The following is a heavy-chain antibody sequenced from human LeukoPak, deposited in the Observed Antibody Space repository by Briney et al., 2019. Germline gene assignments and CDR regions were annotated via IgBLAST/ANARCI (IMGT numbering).Heavy chain of an antibody. J-gene: IGHJ3*02. CDR1: GFTFDDYA. CDR2: ISWNSDNI. D-gene: IGHD6-19*01. CDR3: AKDIGVAGTLGAFDI. V-gene: IGHV3-9*03. Sequence: PGGSLRLSCAASGFTFDDYAMPWVRQAPGKGLEWVSGISWNSDNIGYADSVKGRFTISRDNAKNSLYLQMNSLRAEDMALYYCAKDIGVAGTLGAFDIWGQGTMVTVSS.